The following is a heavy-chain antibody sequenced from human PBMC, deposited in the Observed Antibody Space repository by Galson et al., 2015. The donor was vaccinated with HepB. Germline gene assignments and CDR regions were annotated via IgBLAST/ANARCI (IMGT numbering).Heavy chain of an antibody. CDR2: ISGSGGST. Sequence: SLRLSCAASGLTVSGNYMSWVRQAPGKGLEWVSAISGSGGSTYYADSVKGRFTISRDNSKNTLYLQMNSLRAEDTAVYYCAKEKVAMTGYFDYWGQGTLVTVSS. CDR1: GLTVSGNY. D-gene: IGHD3-9*01. CDR3: AKEKVAMTGYFDY. V-gene: IGHV3-23*01. J-gene: IGHJ4*02.